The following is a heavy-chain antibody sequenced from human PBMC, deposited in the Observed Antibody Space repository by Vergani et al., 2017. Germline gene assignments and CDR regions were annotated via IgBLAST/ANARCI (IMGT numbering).Heavy chain of an antibody. V-gene: IGHV4-61*05. CDR2: IYYSGST. CDR3: ARVEGAQWLVRSEGWYYFDY. J-gene: IGHJ4*02. Sequence: QLQLQESGPGLVKPSETLSLTCTVSGGSISSSSYYWGWIRQPPGKGLEWIGYIYYSGSTNYNPSLKSRVTISVDTSKNQFSLKLSSVTAADTAVYYCARVEGAQWLVRSEGWYYFDYWGQGTLVTVSS. CDR1: GGSISSSSYY. D-gene: IGHD6-19*01.